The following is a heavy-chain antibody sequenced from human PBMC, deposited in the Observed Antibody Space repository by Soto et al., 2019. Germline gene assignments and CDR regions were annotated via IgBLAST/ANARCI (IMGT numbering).Heavy chain of an antibody. CDR2: ISGSGGST. D-gene: IGHD3-22*01. CDR1: GFTFSSYA. CDR3: AKDLYYYDSSGYYPGSDY. J-gene: IGHJ4*02. V-gene: IGHV3-23*01. Sequence: HPGGSLRLSCAASGFTFSSYAMSWVRQAPGKGLEWVSAISGSGGSTYYADSVKGRFTISRDNSKNTLYLQMNSLRAEDTAVYYCAKDLYYYDSSGYYPGSDYWGQGTLVTVSS.